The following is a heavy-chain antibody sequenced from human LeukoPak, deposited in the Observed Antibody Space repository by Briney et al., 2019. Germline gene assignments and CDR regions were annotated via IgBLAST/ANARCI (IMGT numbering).Heavy chain of an antibody. CDR1: GFTVSSNY. CDR2: IYSGGST. J-gene: IGHJ4*02. D-gene: IGHD3-10*01. Sequence: GGSLRLSCAASGFTVSSNYMSWVRQAPGKGLEWVSVIYSGGSTYYADSVKGRFTISRDNSKNTLYLQMNSLRAEDTAVYYCARESYGSGFDYWGQETLVTVSS. CDR3: ARESYGSGFDY. V-gene: IGHV3-66*01.